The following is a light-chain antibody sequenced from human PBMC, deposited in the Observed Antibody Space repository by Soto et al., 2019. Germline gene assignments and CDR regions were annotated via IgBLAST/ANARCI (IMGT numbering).Light chain of an antibody. CDR2: EVN. V-gene: IGLV2-8*01. CDR1: SSDVGGYVY. Sequence: QSALTQPPSASGSPGQSVTISCTGTSSDVGGYVYVSWYQQYPGKAPKLMIYEVNKRPSGVPDRFSGSKSGNTASLTVSGLQAEDGADYYCSSYAGTNTDVIFGGGTQLTVL. CDR3: SSYAGTNTDVI. J-gene: IGLJ2*01.